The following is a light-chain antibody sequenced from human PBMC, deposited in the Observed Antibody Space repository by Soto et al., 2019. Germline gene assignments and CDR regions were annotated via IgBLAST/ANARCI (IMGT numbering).Light chain of an antibody. Sequence: AIRMTQSPSSFSASTGDRVTITCRASQDISNSLAWYQQKPGKAPNLLSYSASTLKSGVPSRFSGSGSGTDFTLTISGLQSEDFATYYCNKYYSYPPSFTFGPGTKVEI. CDR3: NKYYSYPPSFT. J-gene: IGKJ3*01. V-gene: IGKV1-8*01. CDR2: SAS. CDR1: QDISNS.